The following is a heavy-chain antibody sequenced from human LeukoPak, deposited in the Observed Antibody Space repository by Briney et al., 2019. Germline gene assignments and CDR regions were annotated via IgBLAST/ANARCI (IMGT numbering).Heavy chain of an antibody. D-gene: IGHD3-22*01. CDR1: GGSFSGYY. V-gene: IGHV4-34*01. CDR2: INHSGST. J-gene: IGHJ4*02. Sequence: SETLSLTCAVYGGSFSGYYWSWIRQPPGKGLEWIGEINHSGSTNYNPSLKSRVTISVDTSKNQFSLKLSSVTAADTAVYCCARDKTCYYDSSGYYPLLYWGQGTLVTVSS. CDR3: ARDKTCYYDSSGYYPLLY.